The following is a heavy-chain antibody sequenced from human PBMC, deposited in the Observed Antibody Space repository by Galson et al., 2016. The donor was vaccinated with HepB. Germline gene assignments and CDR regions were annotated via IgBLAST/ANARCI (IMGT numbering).Heavy chain of an antibody. CDR1: GGSINSNFYY. V-gene: IGHV4-39*01. D-gene: IGHD3-10*01. Sequence: SETLSLTCSVSGGSINSNFYYWGWIRQPPGRGLEWIATISYTGTTSYTPFLSGRLAMSIDTSNNQFSLKLDSVTAADTAFYYCVRHGRVGMVRGAADYWGQGILVTASP. CDR2: ISYTGTT. CDR3: VRHGRVGMVRGAADY. J-gene: IGHJ4*02.